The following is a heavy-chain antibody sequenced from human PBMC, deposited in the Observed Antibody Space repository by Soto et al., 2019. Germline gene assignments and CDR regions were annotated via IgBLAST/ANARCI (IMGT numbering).Heavy chain of an antibody. CDR1: GGSISSSSYY. J-gene: IGHJ4*02. Sequence: SETLSLTCTVSGGSISSSSYYWGWIRQPPGKGLEWIGSIYYSGSTYYNPSLKSRVTISVDTSKNQFSLKLSSVTAADTAVYYCARQNSRIAVAQIDYWAQGTLVTVSS. CDR2: IYYSGST. V-gene: IGHV4-39*01. CDR3: ARQNSRIAVAQIDY. D-gene: IGHD6-19*01.